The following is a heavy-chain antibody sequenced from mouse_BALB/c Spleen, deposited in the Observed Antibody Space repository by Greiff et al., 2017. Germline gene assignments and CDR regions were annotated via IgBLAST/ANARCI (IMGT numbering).Heavy chain of an antibody. V-gene: IGHV3-2*02. D-gene: IGHD2-1*01. J-gene: IGHJ1*01. CDR2: ISYSGST. Sequence: EVQLQQSGPGLVKPSQSLSLTCTVTGYSITSDYAWNWIRQFPGNKLEWMGYISYSGSTSYNPSLKSRISITRDTSKNQFFLQLNSVTTEDTATYYCARRGNYGYWYFDVWGAGTTVTVSS. CDR1: GYSITSDYA. CDR3: ARRGNYGYWYFDV.